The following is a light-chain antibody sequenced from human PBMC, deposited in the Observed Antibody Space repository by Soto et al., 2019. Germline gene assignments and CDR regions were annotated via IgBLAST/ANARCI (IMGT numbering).Light chain of an antibody. J-gene: IGKJ5*01. CDR2: GAS. CDR3: QQGYSTIT. V-gene: IGKV1-39*01. CDR1: QSIYTY. Sequence: DIQMTQSPSSLSASVGDRVSITCRASQSIYTYLDWYQQKAGKAPALLIHGASTLQSGVPSRFSGSGSGTYFPIISTRLQPDFFATYFCQQGYSTITFGQGTRLEIK.